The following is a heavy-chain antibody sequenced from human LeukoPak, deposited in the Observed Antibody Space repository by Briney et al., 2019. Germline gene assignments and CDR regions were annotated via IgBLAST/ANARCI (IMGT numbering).Heavy chain of an antibody. CDR1: GGSFSGYY. CDR3: ARGPSSSTNYYGMDV. V-gene: IGHV4-34*01. D-gene: IGHD2-2*01. Sequence: PSETLSLTCAVYGGSFSGYYWSWIRQPPGKGLELIGEINHSGSTNYNPSLKSRVPISIDTSKNQFSLKLSSVTAADTAVYYCARGPSSSTNYYGMDVWGQGTTVTVSS. CDR2: INHSGST. J-gene: IGHJ6*02.